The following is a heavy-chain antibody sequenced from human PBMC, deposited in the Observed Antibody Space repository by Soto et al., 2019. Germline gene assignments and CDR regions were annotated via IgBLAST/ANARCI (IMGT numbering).Heavy chain of an antibody. J-gene: IGHJ6*02. CDR1: GFTFSSYW. D-gene: IGHD3-16*01. V-gene: IGHV3-7*01. Sequence: GGSLRLSCAASGFTFSSYWMSWVRQAPGKGLEWVANIKQDGSEKYYVDSVKGRFTISRDNAKNSLYLQMNSLRAEDTAVYYCASAGIMITYGGVMNYYYYGMDVWGQGTTVTVSS. CDR2: IKQDGSEK. CDR3: ASAGIMITYGGVMNYYYYGMDV.